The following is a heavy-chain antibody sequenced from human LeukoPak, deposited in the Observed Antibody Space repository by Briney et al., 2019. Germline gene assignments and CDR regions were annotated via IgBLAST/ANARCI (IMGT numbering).Heavy chain of an antibody. V-gene: IGHV3-74*01. J-gene: IGHJ4*02. CDR3: ASLETGSTIY. D-gene: IGHD1-1*01. Sequence: GGSLRLSCAASGFTFSSYLLHWVHQAPGKGLVWVSRINSDGSSTNYADSVKGRFTISRDNAKNTLYLQMNSLRAEDTAVYYCASLETGSTIYWGQGTLVTVSS. CDR1: GFTFSSYL. CDR2: INSDGSST.